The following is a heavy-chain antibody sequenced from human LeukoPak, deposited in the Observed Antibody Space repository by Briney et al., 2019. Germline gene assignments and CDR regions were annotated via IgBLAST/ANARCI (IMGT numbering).Heavy chain of an antibody. CDR3: ARDPVGNIDFWSGYYSDY. V-gene: IGHV1-8*01. CDR1: GYTFTNYD. J-gene: IGHJ4*02. D-gene: IGHD3-3*01. CDR2: MHPNSGNT. Sequence: ASVKVSCKASGYTFTNYDINWVRQATGQGLEWMGWMHPNSGNTGYAQKFQGRVTMTRNTSISTAYMELSSLRSDDTAVYYCARDPVGNIDFWSGYYSDYWGQGTLVTVSS.